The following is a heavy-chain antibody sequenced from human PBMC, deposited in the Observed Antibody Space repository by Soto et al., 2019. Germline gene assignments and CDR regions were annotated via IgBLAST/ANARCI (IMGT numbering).Heavy chain of an antibody. J-gene: IGHJ4*02. D-gene: IGHD6-19*01. CDR2: IYHSGST. CDR1: GGSISSNW. V-gene: IGHV4-4*02. CDR3: ARHIAVSGTRGFDF. Sequence: QVHLQESGPGLITPSGTLSLTCAVSGGSISSNWWGWVRQPPGKGLEWIGEIYHSGSTNYNPSLMNRVTMSMDKSQNHLSLNLNSVTAADTAVYYCARHIAVSGTRGFDFWGRGTLVTVSS.